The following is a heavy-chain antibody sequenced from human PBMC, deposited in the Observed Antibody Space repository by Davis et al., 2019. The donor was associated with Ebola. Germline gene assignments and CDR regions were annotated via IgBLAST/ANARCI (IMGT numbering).Heavy chain of an antibody. Sequence: SETLSLTCDVSGGSFSGFYWGWIRQPPGKGLEWIGSIYYSGSTYYNPSLKSRVTISVDTSKNQFSLKLSSVTPADTAMYYCAKLTRFLDQSSWFDPWGQGTMVTVSS. CDR3: AKLTRFLDQSSWFDP. V-gene: IGHV4-39*07. D-gene: IGHD3-3*01. CDR1: GGSFSGFY. CDR2: IYYSGST. J-gene: IGHJ5*02.